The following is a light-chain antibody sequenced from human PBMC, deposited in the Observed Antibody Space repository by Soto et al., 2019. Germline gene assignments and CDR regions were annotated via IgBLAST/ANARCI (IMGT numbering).Light chain of an antibody. CDR3: SSFTSSRTPDV. V-gene: IGLV2-14*01. Sequence: QSALTQPASVSGSPGQSITISCTGTSSDVGGYIYVSWYQQHPGKAPKLMIYEVSHRPSGISHRFSGSKSGNTASLTISGLQAEDEADYYCSSFTSSRTPDVFGTGTKVTVL. CDR2: EVS. CDR1: SSDVGGYIY. J-gene: IGLJ1*01.